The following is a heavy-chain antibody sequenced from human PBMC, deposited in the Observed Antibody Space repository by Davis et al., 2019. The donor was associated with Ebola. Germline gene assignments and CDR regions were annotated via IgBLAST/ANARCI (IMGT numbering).Heavy chain of an antibody. J-gene: IGHJ5*02. CDR3: AKSIRGRPGNNWFDP. V-gene: IGHV3-30-3*02. D-gene: IGHD3-10*01. CDR1: GFTFSSYA. CDR2: ISYDGSNK. Sequence: GESLKISCTASGFTFSSYAMHWVRQAPGKGLEWVAVISYDGSNKYYADSVKGRLTISRDNSRNTLYLQMNSLRAEDTALYYCAKSIRGRPGNNWFDPWGQGTLVTVSS.